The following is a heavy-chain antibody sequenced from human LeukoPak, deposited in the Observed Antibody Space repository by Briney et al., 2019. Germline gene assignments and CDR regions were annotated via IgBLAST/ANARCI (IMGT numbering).Heavy chain of an antibody. D-gene: IGHD3-3*01. Sequence: ASVKVSCKASGYTFTSYNIHWVRQAPGQRLEWMGRINAGKGNTEYSQKFQGRVIITRDTSASTAYMELSSLRSEDTAVYYCARDGGYDFWSGYYQDYWGQGTLVTVSS. J-gene: IGHJ4*02. CDR3: ARDGGYDFWSGYYQDY. CDR2: INAGKGNT. V-gene: IGHV1-3*01. CDR1: GYTFTSYN.